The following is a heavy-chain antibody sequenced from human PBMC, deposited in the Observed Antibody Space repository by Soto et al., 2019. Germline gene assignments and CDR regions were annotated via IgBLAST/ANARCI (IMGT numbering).Heavy chain of an antibody. D-gene: IGHD4-17*01. CDR3: ASDYCDYSTRN. J-gene: IGHJ4*02. V-gene: IGHV3-30-3*01. CDR1: GFTFSAYA. CDR2: ISYDGGNK. Sequence: QVKLEESGGGVVQPGRSLRLSCAASGFTFSAYAMHWVRQAPGKGLEWVAVISYDGGNKYYADSVKGRFTISRDNSKNTVYLQMNSLRAEDTAVYYCASDYCDYSTRNWGQGTLVTVSS.